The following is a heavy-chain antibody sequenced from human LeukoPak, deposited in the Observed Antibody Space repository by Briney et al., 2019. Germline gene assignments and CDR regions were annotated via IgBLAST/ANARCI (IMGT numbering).Heavy chain of an antibody. CDR2: IYSGGST. J-gene: IGHJ6*03. Sequence: GGSLRLSCAASGFTVSSNYMSWVRQAPGKGLEWVSVIYSGGSTFYADSVKGRFTISRDKSKNTLYLQMNSLRAEDTAVYYCARLYCSGGSCYSYYYYMDVWGKGTTVTVSS. CDR1: GFTVSSNY. CDR3: ARLYCSGGSCYSYYYYMDV. V-gene: IGHV3-53*01. D-gene: IGHD2-15*01.